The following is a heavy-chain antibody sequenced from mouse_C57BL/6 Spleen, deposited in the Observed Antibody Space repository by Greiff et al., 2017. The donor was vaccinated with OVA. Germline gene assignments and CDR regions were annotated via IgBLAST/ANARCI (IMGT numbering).Heavy chain of an antibody. CDR1: GYSITSGYY. CDR2: ISYDGSN. Sequence: EVQLVESGPGLVKPSQSLSLTCSVTGYSITSGYYWNWIRQFPGNKLEWMGYISYDGSNNYNPSLKNRISITRDTSKNQFFLKLNSVTTEDTATYYCAREGAHFDYWGQGTTLTVSS. V-gene: IGHV3-6*01. CDR3: AREGAHFDY. J-gene: IGHJ2*01.